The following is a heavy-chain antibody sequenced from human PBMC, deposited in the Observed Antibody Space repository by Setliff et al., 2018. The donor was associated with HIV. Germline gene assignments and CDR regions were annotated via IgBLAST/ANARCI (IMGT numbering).Heavy chain of an antibody. Sequence: SETLSLTCTVSGGSISSSSYYWGWIRQPPGKGLEWIGEINHSGSTHYNPSLKSRFTISVDTSKNQFSLKLSSVTAADTAVYYCASCIAAAGWTYYYYMDVWGKGTTVTVSS. J-gene: IGHJ6*03. D-gene: IGHD6-13*01. CDR2: INHSGST. CDR3: ASCIAAAGWTYYYYMDV. CDR1: GGSISSSSYY. V-gene: IGHV4-39*07.